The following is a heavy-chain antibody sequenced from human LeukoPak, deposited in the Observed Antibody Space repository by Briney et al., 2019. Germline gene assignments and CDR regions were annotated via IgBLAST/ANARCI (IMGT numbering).Heavy chain of an antibody. Sequence: ASVKVSCKASGGTFSSYAISWVRQAPGQGLEWMGRIIPILGIANYAQKFQGRVTITADKSTSTAYMELSSLRSEDTAVYYCAREGWNVRSYYYGMDVWGQGTTVTVSS. CDR1: GGTFSSYA. CDR2: IIPILGIA. J-gene: IGHJ6*02. V-gene: IGHV1-69*04. CDR3: AREGWNVRSYYYGMDV. D-gene: IGHD1-1*01.